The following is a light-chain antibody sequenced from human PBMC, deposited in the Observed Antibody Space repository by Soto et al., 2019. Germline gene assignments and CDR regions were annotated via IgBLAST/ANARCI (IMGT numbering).Light chain of an antibody. CDR3: QQYNNWFWT. CDR1: QSISNN. Sequence: EIVMTQSPATLSVSPGERATLSCRASQSISNNLAWYQQKPGQVPRLLIYAASTRATAIPARFSGSGSGTEFTLTISSLHSEDFAVYYCQQYNNWFWTFGQGTKVEVK. CDR2: AAS. J-gene: IGKJ1*01. V-gene: IGKV3-15*01.